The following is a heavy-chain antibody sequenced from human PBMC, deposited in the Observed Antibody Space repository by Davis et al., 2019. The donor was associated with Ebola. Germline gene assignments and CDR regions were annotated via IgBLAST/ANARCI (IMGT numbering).Heavy chain of an antibody. Sequence: GGSLRLSCAASGFTLSSNYMSCVRQAQGKGLEWVSVIYSGGSTYYADSVKARFTISRANSKNTLYLQMNSLRAEDTAVYYCARERGFYGMDVWGQGTTVTVSS. CDR1: GFTLSSNY. CDR2: IYSGGST. V-gene: IGHV3-66*01. CDR3: ARERGFYGMDV. D-gene: IGHD3-16*01. J-gene: IGHJ6*02.